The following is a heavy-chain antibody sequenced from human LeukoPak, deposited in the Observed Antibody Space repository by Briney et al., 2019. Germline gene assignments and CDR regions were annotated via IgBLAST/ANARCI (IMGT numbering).Heavy chain of an antibody. CDR2: ISSSSSYI. V-gene: IGHV3-21*04. CDR1: GFTFSSYS. CDR3: ANFGVIVVDP. Sequence: NTGGSLRLSCAASGFTFSSYSMNWVRQAPGKGLEWVSSISSSSSYIYYADSVKGRFTISRDNSKNTLYLQMNSLRAEDTAVYYCANFGVIVVDPWGQGTLVTVSS. J-gene: IGHJ5*02. D-gene: IGHD2-2*01.